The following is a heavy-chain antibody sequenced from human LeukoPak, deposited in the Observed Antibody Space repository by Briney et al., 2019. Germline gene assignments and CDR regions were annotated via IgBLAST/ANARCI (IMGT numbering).Heavy chain of an antibody. D-gene: IGHD3-22*01. V-gene: IGHV4-31*03. J-gene: IGHJ5*02. CDR2: IYYSGST. Sequence: SETLSLTCTVSGGSISSGGYYWSWIRQHPGKGLEWIGYIYYSGSTYYNPSLKSRVTISVDTSKNQFSLKLSFVTAADTAVYYCARDRALSVSSGGNWFDPWGQGTLVTVSS. CDR3: ARDRALSVSSGGNWFDP. CDR1: GGSISSGGYY.